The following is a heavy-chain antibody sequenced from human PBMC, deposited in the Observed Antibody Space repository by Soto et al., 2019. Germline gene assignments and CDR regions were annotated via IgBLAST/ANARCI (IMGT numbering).Heavy chain of an antibody. J-gene: IGHJ6*02. Sequence: GASVKVSCKASGGTFSSYAISWVRQAPGQGLEWMGGIIPIFGTANYAQKFQGRVTITADESTSTAYMELSSLRSEDTAVYYCADTTVVTYYYYGMDVWGQGTTVTVSS. CDR2: IIPIFGTA. CDR3: ADTTVVTYYYYGMDV. D-gene: IGHD4-17*01. CDR1: GGTFSSYA. V-gene: IGHV1-69*13.